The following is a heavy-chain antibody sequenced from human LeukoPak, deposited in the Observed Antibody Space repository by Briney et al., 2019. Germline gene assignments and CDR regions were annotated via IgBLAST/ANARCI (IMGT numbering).Heavy chain of an antibody. D-gene: IGHD6-13*01. V-gene: IGHV3-64*01. CDR2: ISSNGDST. J-gene: IGHJ4*02. CDR3: ARGRIAAAAAFDY. CDR1: GFTSRTYA. Sequence: PGGSLRLSCAASGFTSRTYARHWVRQAPGKGLEYVSAISSNGDSTYYANSVKGRFTISRDNSKNTLYLQMGSLRAEDMAVYYCARGRIAAAAAFDYWGQGTLVTVSS.